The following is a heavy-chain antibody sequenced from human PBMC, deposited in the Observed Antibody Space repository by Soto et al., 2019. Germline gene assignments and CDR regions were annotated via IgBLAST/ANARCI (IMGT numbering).Heavy chain of an antibody. CDR2: IVPVFNSP. Sequence: QVQLVQSGNEVKQPGSSVKISCKASGGTLTTHGIIWVRQAPGQVLEWMGGIVPVFNSPNNAQTFQGRLTITADRSTNSAYMDLSSLTSENPATSYCSLAPPPTDLVLNWFSPCAQGTLVNVSS. J-gene: IGHJ5*02. D-gene: IGHD2-15*01. V-gene: IGHV1-69*06. CDR3: SLAPPPTDLVLNWFSP. CDR1: GGTLTTHG.